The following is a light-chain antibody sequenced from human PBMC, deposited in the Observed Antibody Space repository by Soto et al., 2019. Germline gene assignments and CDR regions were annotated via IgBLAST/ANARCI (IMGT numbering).Light chain of an antibody. Sequence: DILMTQSPLSLPVTPGEPASISCRSSQSLLHSNGYVYLDWFLQKPGQSPQLLIYLGSNRTSGVPDRFSGSISGTDFTLTISGVEAEDVGVYYCMQALQTPRTFGQGTMLEIK. CDR2: LGS. J-gene: IGKJ2*01. CDR1: QSLLHSNGYVY. CDR3: MQALQTPRT. V-gene: IGKV2-28*01.